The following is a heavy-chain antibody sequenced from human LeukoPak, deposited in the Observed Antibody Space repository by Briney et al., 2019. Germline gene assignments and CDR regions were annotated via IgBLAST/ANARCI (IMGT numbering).Heavy chain of an antibody. CDR2: IYYSGST. V-gene: IGHV4-39*07. CDR1: GGSISSSSYY. CDR3: ARGSRYSSGWLDY. D-gene: IGHD6-19*01. J-gene: IGHJ4*02. Sequence: PSETLSLTCTVSGGSISSSSYYWGWIRQPPGKGLEWIGSIYYSGSTYYNPSLKSRVTISVDTSKNQFSLKLSSVTAADTAVYYCARGSRYSSGWLDYWGQGTLVTVSS.